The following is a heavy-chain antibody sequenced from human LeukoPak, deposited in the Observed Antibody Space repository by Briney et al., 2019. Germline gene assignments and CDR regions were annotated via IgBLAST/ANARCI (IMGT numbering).Heavy chain of an antibody. Sequence: SETLSLTCAVYGGSLSYYYWSWIRQPPGRGLEWIGEINHSGSSNYNPSLKSRVTISVDTSKNQFSLNLSSVTAADTAVYYCARRGSGYYGSGSYYNDYYYGMDVWGQGTTVTVSS. V-gene: IGHV4-34*01. CDR3: ARRGSGYYGSGSYYNDYYYGMDV. CDR2: INHSGSS. D-gene: IGHD3-10*01. J-gene: IGHJ6*02. CDR1: GGSLSYYY.